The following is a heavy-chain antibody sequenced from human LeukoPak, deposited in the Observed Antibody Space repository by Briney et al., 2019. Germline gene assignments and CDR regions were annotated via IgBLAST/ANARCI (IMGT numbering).Heavy chain of an antibody. CDR3: AKEAGSSNWYIDY. V-gene: IGHV3-23*01. D-gene: IGHD6-19*01. J-gene: IGHJ4*02. CDR2: ISGNGGST. Sequence: GGSLRLSCAASGFTFSSYAMSWVRQAPGKGLEWVSVISGNGGSTYYADSVKGRSTISRDTSKNTLYLRMNSLRADDTAVYYCAKEAGSSNWYIDYWGQGTLVTVSS. CDR1: GFTFSSYA.